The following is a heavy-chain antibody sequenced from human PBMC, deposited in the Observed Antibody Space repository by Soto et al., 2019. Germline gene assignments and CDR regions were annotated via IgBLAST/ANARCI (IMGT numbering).Heavy chain of an antibody. Sequence: EVQLVESGGGLVKPGGSLRLSCAASGFTFSSYSMNWVRQAPGKGLEWVSSISSSSSYIYYADSVKGRFTISRDNAKNSLYLQMNSLRAEDTAVYYCARSLSGGYDDGGWDYWGQGTLVTVSS. CDR3: ARSLSGGYDDGGWDY. D-gene: IGHD5-12*01. V-gene: IGHV3-21*01. CDR1: GFTFSSYS. CDR2: ISSSSSYI. J-gene: IGHJ4*02.